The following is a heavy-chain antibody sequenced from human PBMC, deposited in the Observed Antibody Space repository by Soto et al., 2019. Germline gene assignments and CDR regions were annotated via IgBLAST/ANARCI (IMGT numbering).Heavy chain of an antibody. J-gene: IGHJ6*03. CDR1: GFTFSSNS. CDR3: ARGSYYDILTGYPIYYMDV. Sequence: GGSLRLSCAASGFTFSSNSMNWVHQAPGKGLEWVSCISSSGSYIYYADSVKGRFTISRDNAKNSLYLQMNSLRAEDTAVYYCARGSYYDILTGYPIYYMDVWGKGTTVTVSS. V-gene: IGHV3-21*01. D-gene: IGHD3-9*01. CDR2: ISSSGSYI.